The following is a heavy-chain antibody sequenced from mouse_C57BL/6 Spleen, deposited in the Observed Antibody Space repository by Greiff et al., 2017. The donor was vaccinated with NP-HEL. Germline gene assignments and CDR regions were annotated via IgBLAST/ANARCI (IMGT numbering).Heavy chain of an antibody. V-gene: IGHV5-4*01. CDR1: GFTFSSYA. CDR3: ARDKVYYGSSYGAMDY. D-gene: IGHD1-1*01. J-gene: IGHJ4*01. CDR2: ISDGGSYT. Sequence: EVNVVESGGGLVKPGGSLKLSCAASGFTFSSYAMSWVRQTPEKRLEWVATISDGGSYTYYPDNVKGRFTISRDNAKNNLYLQMSHLKSEDTAMYYCARDKVYYGSSYGAMDYWGQGTSVTVSS.